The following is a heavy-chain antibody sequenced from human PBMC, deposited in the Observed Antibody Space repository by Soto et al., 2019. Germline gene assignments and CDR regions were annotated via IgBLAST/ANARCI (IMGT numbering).Heavy chain of an antibody. J-gene: IGHJ6*02. D-gene: IGHD3-10*01. CDR1: GGSISSGGYY. Sequence: TSETPSLTCTVSGGSISSGGYYWSWIRQHPGKGLEWIGYIYYSGSTYYNPSLKSRVTISIDTSKNQFSLKLSSVTAADTAVYYCARDLVDYYGSGKEERRKNYYYYGMDVWGQGTTVTVSS. CDR3: ARDLVDYYGSGKEERRKNYYYYGMDV. V-gene: IGHV4-31*03. CDR2: IYYSGST.